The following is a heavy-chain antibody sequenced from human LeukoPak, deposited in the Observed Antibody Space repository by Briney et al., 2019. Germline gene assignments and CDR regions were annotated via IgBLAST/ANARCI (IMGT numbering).Heavy chain of an antibody. V-gene: IGHV3-48*04. CDR3: VTGGVADGNYFEN. J-gene: IGHJ4*02. CDR2: AIGVSKGI. CDR1: GFEFDHCR. D-gene: IGHD3-10*01. Sequence: GGSLRLSCATSGFEFDHCRMNWDRQAPGKGLEWISSAIGVSKGIYYADSVKGRFTISRDNAKKSAYLQMSRLRIGDTALYYCVTGGVADGNYFENWGQGSLVTVAS.